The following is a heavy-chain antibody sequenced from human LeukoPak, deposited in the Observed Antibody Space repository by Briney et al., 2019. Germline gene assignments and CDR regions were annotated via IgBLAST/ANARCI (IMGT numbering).Heavy chain of an antibody. CDR1: GYTFVSHG. V-gene: IGHV1-18*01. J-gene: IGHJ5*01. Sequence: ASVKVSCKASGYTFVSHGLSWVRQAPGQGLEWMGWISPYNGNTRYAQNFQGRLTMTTDTSASTAYMELRGLKYDDTAFYYCARVGGYGSEENDSWGQEPWSPSPQ. CDR2: ISPYNGNT. CDR3: ARVGGYGSEENDS. D-gene: IGHD3-10*01.